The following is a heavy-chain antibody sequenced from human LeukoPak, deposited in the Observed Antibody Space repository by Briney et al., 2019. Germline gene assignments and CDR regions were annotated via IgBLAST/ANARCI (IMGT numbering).Heavy chain of an antibody. V-gene: IGHV3-23*01. CDR3: AKDDSMTLDHFDT. D-gene: IGHD4-11*01. CDR1: GFTFSSYA. Sequence: GGSLRLSCAASGFTFSSYAMSWVRQAPGKGLEWVSAISGSGGSTYYADSVKGRFTISRDNSKNTLSLQMNSLRAEDTAVYYCAKDDSMTLDHFDTWGQGTLVTVSS. J-gene: IGHJ4*02. CDR2: ISGSGGST.